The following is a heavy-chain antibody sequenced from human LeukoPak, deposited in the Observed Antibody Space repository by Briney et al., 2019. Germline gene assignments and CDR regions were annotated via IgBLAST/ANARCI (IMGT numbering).Heavy chain of an antibody. CDR3: ARSAGGREFDY. J-gene: IGHJ4*02. V-gene: IGHV1-46*01. Sequence: ASVKVSCKASGYTFTSYDINWVRQATGQGLEWMGIINPSGGSTSYAQKFQGRVTMTRDTSTSTVYMELSSLRSEDTAVYYCARSAGGREFDYWGQGTLVTVSS. CDR1: GYTFTSYD. D-gene: IGHD3-16*01. CDR2: INPSGGST.